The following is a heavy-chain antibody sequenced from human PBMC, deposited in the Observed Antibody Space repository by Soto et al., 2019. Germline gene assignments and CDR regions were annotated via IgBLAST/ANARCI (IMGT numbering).Heavy chain of an antibody. CDR2: ISGSGYST. J-gene: IGHJ4*02. V-gene: IGHV3-23*01. D-gene: IGHD5-18*01. CDR3: AKSYGDTWDDYYVDH. Sequence: QLLESGGGLAQPGGSLRLSCAVSGFTFSGYSMSWVRQVPGKGLEWLSGISGSGYSTYYADSVKGRFTISRDNYSKTLYLQMNDLRTEDTAVYYCAKSYGDTWDDYYVDHWGQGTLVIVS. CDR1: GFTFSGYS.